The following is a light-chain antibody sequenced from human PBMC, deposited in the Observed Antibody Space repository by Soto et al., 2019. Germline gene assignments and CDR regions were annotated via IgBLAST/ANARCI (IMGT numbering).Light chain of an antibody. J-gene: IGLJ1*01. Sequence: SYELTQPPSVSVSPGQTASITCSGGKLGDKHACWYKQKPGQSPVLVIYQNTKRPSGIPERFSGSNSGNTATLTISGTQAMDEADYYCQAWDSSTNYVFGTGTKLTVL. CDR1: KLGDKH. CDR3: QAWDSSTNYV. CDR2: QNT. V-gene: IGLV3-1*01.